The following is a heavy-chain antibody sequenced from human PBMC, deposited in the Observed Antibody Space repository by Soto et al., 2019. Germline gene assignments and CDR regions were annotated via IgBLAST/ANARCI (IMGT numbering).Heavy chain of an antibody. CDR2: ISGYNGNT. Sequence: QVQLVQSGAEVKKPGASVKVSCKASGYTFTSNGISWVRQAPGQGLEWMGWISGYNGNTNYAQKLQGRVTMTTDTSTSTAYLELRSRRSDDTAVYYCARVGILGSSSWEGWFDPWGQGTLVTVSS. CDR3: ARVGILGSSSWEGWFDP. D-gene: IGHD6-13*01. J-gene: IGHJ5*02. V-gene: IGHV1-18*04. CDR1: GYTFTSNG.